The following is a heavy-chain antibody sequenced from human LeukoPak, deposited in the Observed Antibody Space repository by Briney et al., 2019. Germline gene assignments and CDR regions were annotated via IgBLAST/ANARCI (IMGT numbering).Heavy chain of an antibody. CDR3: ARVTAVAGTLY. CDR1: GGSISSSSYY. CDR2: IYYSGST. J-gene: IGHJ4*02. D-gene: IGHD6-19*01. Sequence: SETLSLTCTVSGGSISSSSYYWGWIRQPPGKGPEWIGSIYYSGSTYYNPSLKSRVTISVDTSKNQFSLKLSSVTAADTAVYYCARVTAVAGTLYWGQGTLVTVSS. V-gene: IGHV4-39*07.